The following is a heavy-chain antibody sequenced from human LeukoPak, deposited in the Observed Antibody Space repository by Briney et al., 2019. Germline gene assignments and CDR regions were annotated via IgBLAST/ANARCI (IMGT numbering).Heavy chain of an antibody. CDR2: IRPYNGNT. D-gene: IGHD2-2*01. CDR1: GYSFTNYD. V-gene: IGHV1-18*01. J-gene: IGHJ4*02. CDR3: ARYYCSSITCQGIDY. Sequence: GASVRVSCKASGYSFTNYDITWVRQAPGQGLERMGWIRPYNGNTNNAQNLQGRVTMTTDTSTSTAYMELRSLRSDDTAVYYCARYYCSSITCQGIDYWGQGTLVTVSS.